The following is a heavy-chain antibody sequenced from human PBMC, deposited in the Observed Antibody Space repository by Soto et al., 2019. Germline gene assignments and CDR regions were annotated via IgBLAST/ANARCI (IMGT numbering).Heavy chain of an antibody. Sequence: GESLKISCKGSGYSFTSYWISWVRQMPGKGLEWMGRIDPSDSYTNYSPSFQGHVTISADKSISTAYLQWSSLKASDTAMYYCARRADSYGYYYYYGMDVWGQGTTVTVSS. CDR1: GYSFTSYW. V-gene: IGHV5-10-1*01. D-gene: IGHD5-18*01. CDR2: IDPSDSYT. CDR3: ARRADSYGYYYYYGMDV. J-gene: IGHJ6*02.